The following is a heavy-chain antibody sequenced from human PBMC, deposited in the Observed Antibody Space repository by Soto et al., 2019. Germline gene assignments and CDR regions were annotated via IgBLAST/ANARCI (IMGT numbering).Heavy chain of an antibody. J-gene: IGHJ4*02. CDR3: ARVLSGVTYYYDSSGYDFDY. CDR2: IWYDGSNK. CDR1: GFTFSSYG. V-gene: IGHV3-33*01. D-gene: IGHD3-22*01. Sequence: LRLSCAASGFTFSSYGMHWVRQAPGKGLEWVAVIWYDGSNKYYADSVKGRFTISRDNSKNTLYLQMNSLRAEDTAVYYYARVLSGVTYYYDSSGYDFDYWGQGTLVTVSS.